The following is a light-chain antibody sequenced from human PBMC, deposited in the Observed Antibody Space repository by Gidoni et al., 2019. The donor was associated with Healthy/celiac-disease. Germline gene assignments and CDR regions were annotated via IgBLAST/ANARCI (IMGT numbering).Light chain of an antibody. CDR2: AAS. J-gene: IGKJ1*01. CDR3: QQSYSTSWT. CDR1: QSISSY. Sequence: DIQMTHSPSSLSASVGDRVTITCRASQSISSYLNWYQQKPGKAPKLLIYAASSLQSGVPARFSGSGSGTDFTLTISSLQPEDFATYYCQQSYSTSWTFGKGTKVEIK. V-gene: IGKV1-39*01.